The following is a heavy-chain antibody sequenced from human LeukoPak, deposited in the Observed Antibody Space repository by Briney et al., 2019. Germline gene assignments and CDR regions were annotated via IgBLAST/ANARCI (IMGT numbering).Heavy chain of an antibody. V-gene: IGHV1-2*02. D-gene: IGHD4-17*01. CDR2: INPNSGDT. J-gene: IGHJ4*02. CDR1: GYTFTGYY. CDR3: ARGQANDYADYAGWGH. Sequence: GASVKVSCKASGYTFTGYYMHWVRQAPGQGLEWMGWINPNSGDTNYAQNFQGRVTMTRDTSISTAYMELGRLRSDDTAVYYCARGQANDYADYAGWGHWGQGTLVTVSS.